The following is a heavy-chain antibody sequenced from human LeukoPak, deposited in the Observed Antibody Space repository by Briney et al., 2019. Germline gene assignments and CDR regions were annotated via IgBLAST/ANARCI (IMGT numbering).Heavy chain of an antibody. CDR2: ISYDGSNK. CDR3: AKSPSTVTTSSMDV. V-gene: IGHV3-30*18. CDR1: GFTFSSYG. Sequence: PGGSLRLSCAASGFTFSSYGMHWVRQAPGKGLEWVAVISYDGSNKYYADSVKGRFTISRDNSKNTLYLQMNSLRAEDTAVYYCAKSPSTVTTSSMDVWGQGTTVTVSS. J-gene: IGHJ6*02. D-gene: IGHD4-17*01.